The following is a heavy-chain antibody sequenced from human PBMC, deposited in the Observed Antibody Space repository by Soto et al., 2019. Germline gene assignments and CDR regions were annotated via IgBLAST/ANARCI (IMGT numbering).Heavy chain of an antibody. Sequence: THSLTSTVSGGNIGSGGYYWSWIRQHPGKGLEWIGYIYYSGSTYYNPSLKSRVTISVDTSKNQFSLKLSSVTAADTAVYYCARGGSYDAFDIWGQGTMVTVSS. CDR1: GGNIGSGGYY. D-gene: IGHD1-26*01. J-gene: IGHJ3*02. CDR2: IYYSGST. CDR3: ARGGSYDAFDI. V-gene: IGHV4-31*03.